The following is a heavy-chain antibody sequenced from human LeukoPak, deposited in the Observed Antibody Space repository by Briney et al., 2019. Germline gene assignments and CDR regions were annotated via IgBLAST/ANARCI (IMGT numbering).Heavy chain of an antibody. CDR1: GFTFSGSA. V-gene: IGHV3-7*05. D-gene: IGHD2-15*01. CDR2: IDQVGSEK. Sequence: PGGSLRLSCAASGFTFSGSAIHWVRQGPGKGLEWVATIDQVGSEKYYVDSVKGRFTISRDNAKNSLYLQMNSLRAEDTAVYYCARDALGYCSGGRCYSPFDFWGQGTLVTVSS. CDR3: ARDALGYCSGGRCYSPFDF. J-gene: IGHJ4*02.